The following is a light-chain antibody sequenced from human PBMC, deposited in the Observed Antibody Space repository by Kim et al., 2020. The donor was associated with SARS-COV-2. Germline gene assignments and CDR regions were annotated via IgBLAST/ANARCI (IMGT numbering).Light chain of an antibody. CDR3: QQYDSWPLT. J-gene: IGKJ1*01. Sequence: VSPGEKATLSCRASQGVDTNLAWYQQMPGQTPRLLIYGASTRATGIPARFSGSGSGTEFTLSISSLQSEDFAVYYCQQYDSWPLTFGQGTQVDIK. CDR2: GAS. CDR1: QGVDTN. V-gene: IGKV3-15*01.